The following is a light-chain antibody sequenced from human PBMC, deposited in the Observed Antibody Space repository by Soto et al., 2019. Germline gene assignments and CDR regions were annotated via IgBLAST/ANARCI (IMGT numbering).Light chain of an antibody. CDR2: AAS. CDR1: QTVSSSF. J-gene: IGKJ1*01. Sequence: EIVLTQSPGTLSLSPGERATLSCRASQTVSSSFLAWYQQTPGQAPRLLIYAASSRATGIPDTFSGCGSGTDFTLTISRLEPEDFAVYYCQQYGNSPQTFGPGTKVDIK. V-gene: IGKV3-20*01. CDR3: QQYGNSPQT.